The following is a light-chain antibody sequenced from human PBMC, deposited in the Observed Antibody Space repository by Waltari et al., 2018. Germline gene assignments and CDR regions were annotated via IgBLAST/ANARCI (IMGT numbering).Light chain of an antibody. J-gene: IGKJ1*01. V-gene: IGKV1-5*03. CDR3: QQCKNSRT. Sequence: IQMTQSPSTLSASVGDSVLITCRASQDISTWLSWFQQKPGKAPKLLIYQASTLQSGVPSRFSGSKSGTEFTLTISSLQPDDFATYYCQQCKNSRTFGHGTRVEVK. CDR2: QAS. CDR1: QDISTW.